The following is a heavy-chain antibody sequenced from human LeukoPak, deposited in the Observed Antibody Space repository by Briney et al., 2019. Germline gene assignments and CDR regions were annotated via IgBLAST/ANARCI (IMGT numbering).Heavy chain of an antibody. J-gene: IGHJ4*02. D-gene: IGHD3-10*01. V-gene: IGHV3-23*01. CDR1: GFTFRNYV. CDR2: IGGTDGTT. Sequence: GGSLRLSCAASGFTFRNYVMNWVRQAPGKGLEWVSAIGGTDGTTFYAAFVKGRFTISRDNSRNTLYLQMNSLRAEDTAVYYFTKRIDGAGSYYIEFWGQGTVVTVSS. CDR3: TKRIDGAGSYYIEF.